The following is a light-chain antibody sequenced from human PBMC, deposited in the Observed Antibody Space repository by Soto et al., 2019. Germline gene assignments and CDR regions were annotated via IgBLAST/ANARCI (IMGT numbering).Light chain of an antibody. Sequence: IQLPQSPSSLYASVGDRVTITCRASQAIRTALGWYQQKPGKVPKLLIYAASILQSGVPSRFSGSGSGTEFTLTISSLQPEDFATYFCLHQHSYPITFGQGTRLEIK. CDR1: QAIRTA. J-gene: IGKJ5*01. CDR2: AAS. CDR3: LHQHSYPIT. V-gene: IGKV1-17*01.